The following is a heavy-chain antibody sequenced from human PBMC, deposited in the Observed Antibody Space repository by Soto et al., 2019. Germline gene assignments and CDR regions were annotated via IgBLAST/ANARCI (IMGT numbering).Heavy chain of an antibody. V-gene: IGHV1-3*01. CDR1: GYTFTSYA. CDR3: AGDRSDGANDFWSGPNWFDP. Sequence: QVQLVQSGAEVKKPGASVKVSCKASGYTFTSYAMHWVRQAPGQRLEWMGWINAGNGNTKYSQKFQGRVTITRDTSESTAYMELSSSRPEDTAVSYCAGDRSDGANDFWSGPNWFDPWGHGTLVTVSS. J-gene: IGHJ5*02. D-gene: IGHD3-3*01. CDR2: INAGNGNT.